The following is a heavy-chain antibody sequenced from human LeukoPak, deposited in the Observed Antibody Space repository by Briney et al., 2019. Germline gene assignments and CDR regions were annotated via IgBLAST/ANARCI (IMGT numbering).Heavy chain of an antibody. V-gene: IGHV4-59*01. Sequence: SETLSLTCTVSGGSISSYYWSWIRQPPGKGLGWIGYIYYSGSTNYNPSLKSRVTISVDTSKNQFSLKLSSVTAADTAVYYCARVRIGADPFVAFDIWGQGTMVTVSS. CDR2: IYYSGST. J-gene: IGHJ3*02. CDR3: ARVRIGADPFVAFDI. CDR1: GGSISSYY. D-gene: IGHD1-26*01.